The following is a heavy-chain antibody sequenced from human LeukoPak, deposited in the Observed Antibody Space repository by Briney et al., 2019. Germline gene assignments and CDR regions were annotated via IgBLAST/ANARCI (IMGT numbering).Heavy chain of an antibody. V-gene: IGHV4-34*01. J-gene: IGHJ4*02. CDR2: INHSGST. Sequence: SETLSLTCAVYGESFSGYYWSWIRQPPGKGLEWIGEINHSGSTNYNPSLKSRVTISVDTSKNQFSLKLSSVTAADTAVYYCARGYYYGSGSYGYWGQGTLVTVSS. D-gene: IGHD3-10*01. CDR3: ARGYYYGSGSYGY. CDR1: GESFSGYY.